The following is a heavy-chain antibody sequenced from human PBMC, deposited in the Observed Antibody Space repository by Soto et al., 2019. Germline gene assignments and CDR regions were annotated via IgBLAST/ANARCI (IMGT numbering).Heavy chain of an antibody. CDR1: GFRFSSYG. CDR2: ISDDGRNT. D-gene: IGHD4-17*01. J-gene: IGHJ6*02. V-gene: IGHV3-30*18. Sequence: QAQLVESGGGVVQPGRSLRLSCEVSGFRFSSYGVHWVRQAPGKGLEWVALISDDGRNTFYPDSVKGRFSISRDNSKNTVYLQMNSLRAEDTAVYYCDNDPRGNGDVTHYYNGMDVWGQGTTVTVSS. CDR3: DNDPRGNGDVTHYYNGMDV.